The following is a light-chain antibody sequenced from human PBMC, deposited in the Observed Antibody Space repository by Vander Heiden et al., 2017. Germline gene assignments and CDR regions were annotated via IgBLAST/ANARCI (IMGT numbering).Light chain of an antibody. J-gene: IGLJ1*01. CDR3: TSYAGAYSYV. CDR2: EVT. Sequence: QSALPQPPSASGSPGQSVTISCTGTSSDVGGYNYVSWYQQHPGKAPKVMIYEVTKRPSGVPDRFSGSKSGNTASLTVSGLQAEDEADYYCTSYAGAYSYVFGTGTKVTVL. CDR1: SSDVGGYNY. V-gene: IGLV2-8*01.